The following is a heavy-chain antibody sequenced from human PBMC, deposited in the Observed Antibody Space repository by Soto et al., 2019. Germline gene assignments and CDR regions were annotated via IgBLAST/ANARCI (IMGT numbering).Heavy chain of an antibody. D-gene: IGHD3-10*02. J-gene: IGHJ3*01. CDR1: GYTFTSYD. CDR3: ARGLNFYVRGAFDL. CDR2: MNPNSGNT. Sequence: ASVKVSCKASGYTFTSYDINWVRQATGQGREWMGWMNPNSGNTGYAQKCQGRVTMTRNTSLSTAYMELSSLRSEDTAVYSCARGLNFYVRGAFDLWGQGTMVTVSS. V-gene: IGHV1-8*01.